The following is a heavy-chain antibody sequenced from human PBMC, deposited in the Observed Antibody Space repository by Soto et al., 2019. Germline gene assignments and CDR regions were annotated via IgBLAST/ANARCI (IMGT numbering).Heavy chain of an antibody. CDR2: FDPEDGET. V-gene: IGHV1-24*01. D-gene: IGHD3-10*01. CDR1: GYTLTELS. CDR3: ARDYGSGSQYGMDV. J-gene: IGHJ6*02. Sequence: GASVKVSCKVSGYTLTELSMHWVRQAPGKGLEWMGGFDPEDGETIYAQKFQGRVTMTEDTSTDTAYMELSSLRSEDTVVYYCARDYGSGSQYGMDVWGQGTTVTVSS.